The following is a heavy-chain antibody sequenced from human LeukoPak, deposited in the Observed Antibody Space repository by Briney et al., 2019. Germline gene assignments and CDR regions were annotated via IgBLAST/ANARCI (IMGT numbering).Heavy chain of an antibody. J-gene: IGHJ4*02. CDR2: ISGSGGST. Sequence: GGSLRLSCAASGFTFSSYAMSWVRQAPGKGLEWVSAISGSGGSTYYADSVKGRFTISRDNSKNTLYLQMNSLRAEDTAVYYCAKNWKFQSLGYYFDYWGQGTLVTVSS. CDR3: AKNWKFQSLGYYFDY. CDR1: GFTFSSYA. V-gene: IGHV3-23*01. D-gene: IGHD6-19*01.